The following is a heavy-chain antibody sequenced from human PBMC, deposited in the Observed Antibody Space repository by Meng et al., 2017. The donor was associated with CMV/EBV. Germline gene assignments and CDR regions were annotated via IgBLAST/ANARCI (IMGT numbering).Heavy chain of an antibody. J-gene: IGHJ6*02. Sequence: GESLKISCKGSGYSFTSYWIGWVRQMPGKGLEWMGIIYPGDSDTRYSPSFQGQVTISADKSISTAYLQWSSLKASDTAMYYCARSFRFGHGSPTGYYYYGMDVWGQGTTVTVSS. CDR1: GYSFTSYW. V-gene: IGHV5-51*01. D-gene: IGHD3-10*01. CDR2: IYPGDSDT. CDR3: ARSFRFGHGSPTGYYYYGMDV.